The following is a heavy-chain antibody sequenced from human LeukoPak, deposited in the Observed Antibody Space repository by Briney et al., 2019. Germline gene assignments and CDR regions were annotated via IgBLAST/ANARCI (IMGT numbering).Heavy chain of an antibody. Sequence: SGTLSLTCAVSGGSISSSNWWSWVRQPPGKGLEWIGEIYHSGSTNYNPSLKSRVTISVDKSKNQFSLKLSSVTAADTAVYYCARDHYYDSPGAFDIWGQGTMVTVSS. CDR3: ARDHYYDSPGAFDI. J-gene: IGHJ3*02. D-gene: IGHD3-22*01. CDR1: GGSISSSNW. CDR2: IYHSGST. V-gene: IGHV4-4*02.